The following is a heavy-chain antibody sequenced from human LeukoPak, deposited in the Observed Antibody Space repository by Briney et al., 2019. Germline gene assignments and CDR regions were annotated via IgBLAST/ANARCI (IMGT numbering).Heavy chain of an antibody. J-gene: IGHJ5*02. CDR2: INHSGST. CDR1: GGSFSGYY. CDR3: ARDYDIPNWFDP. V-gene: IGHV4-34*01. D-gene: IGHD3-9*01. Sequence: TSETLSLACAVYGGSFSGYYWSWIRQPPGKGLEWIGEINHSGSTNYNPSLKSRVTISVDTSKNQFSLKLSSVTAADTAVYYCARDYDIPNWFDPWGQGTLVTVSS.